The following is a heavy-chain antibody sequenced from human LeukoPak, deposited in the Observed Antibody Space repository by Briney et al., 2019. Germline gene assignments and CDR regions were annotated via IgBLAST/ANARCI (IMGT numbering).Heavy chain of an antibody. J-gene: IGHJ4*02. CDR3: ANLYNWNDETDY. D-gene: IGHD1-1*01. CDR1: GFTFSSYA. V-gene: IGHV3-23*01. CDR2: ISGSGGST. Sequence: PGGSLRLSCAASGFTFSSYAMSWVRQAPGKGLEWVSAISGSGGSTYYADSVKGRFTISRDNSKNTLYLQMNSLRAEDTAVYYCANLYNWNDETDYWGQGTLVTVSS.